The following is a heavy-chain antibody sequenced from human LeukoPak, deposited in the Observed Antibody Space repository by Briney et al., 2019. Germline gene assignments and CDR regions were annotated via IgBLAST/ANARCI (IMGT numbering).Heavy chain of an antibody. CDR3: ARDVPGSIGTTARFDP. D-gene: IGHD1-1*01. CDR1: GYTFTSYG. Sequence: ASVKVSCKASGYTFTSYGISWVRQAPGQGLGWMGWISAYNGNTNYAQKLQGRVTMTTDTSTSTAYMELRSLRSDDTAVYYCARDVPGSIGTTARFDPWGQGTLVTVSS. CDR2: ISAYNGNT. J-gene: IGHJ5*02. V-gene: IGHV1-18*01.